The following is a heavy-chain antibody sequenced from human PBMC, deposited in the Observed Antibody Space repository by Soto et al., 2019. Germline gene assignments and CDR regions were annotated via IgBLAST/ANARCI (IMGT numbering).Heavy chain of an antibody. D-gene: IGHD3-3*01. CDR1: VFIFNTYT. Sequence: GWSXRLSCLASVFIFNTYTMIGFRHAPGKGLEWVSSIGTSTSYIYYSDSVKGRFTISRDNAKNSVFLQMDSLTAEDTALYYCARAEFTYYTISELPNWGQGTLVTVSS. CDR2: IGTSTSYI. CDR3: ARAEFTYYTISELPN. J-gene: IGHJ4*02. V-gene: IGHV3-21*01.